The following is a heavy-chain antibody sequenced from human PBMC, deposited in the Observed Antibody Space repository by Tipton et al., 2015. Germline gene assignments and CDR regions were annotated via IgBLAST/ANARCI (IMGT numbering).Heavy chain of an antibody. V-gene: IGHV4-59*01. CDR2: VWHSGST. CDR3: ARDLEHGMDV. D-gene: IGHD5-24*01. Sequence: TLSLTCTVSGGSISSYYWSWVRQPPGKGLEWIGEVWHSGSTNYSPSLKSRVTISVDTSKNQFSLTLNSVAAADTVVYYCARDLEHGMDVWGHGTTVTVSS. CDR1: GGSISSYY. J-gene: IGHJ6*02.